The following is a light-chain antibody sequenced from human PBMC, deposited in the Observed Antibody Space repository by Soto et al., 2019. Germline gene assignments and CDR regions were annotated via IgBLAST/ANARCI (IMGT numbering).Light chain of an antibody. V-gene: IGKV3-20*01. CDR2: AAS. Sequence: EIVLTQSPGTLSLSPGERATLSCRASQSVSSYYLAWYQQKPGQAPRLLIYAASSRATGIPDRFSGSGSGKDFALTISRLEPEDFAVYYCQQYGNSPPYTFGQGTKLEIK. CDR1: QSVSSYY. CDR3: QQYGNSPPYT. J-gene: IGKJ2*01.